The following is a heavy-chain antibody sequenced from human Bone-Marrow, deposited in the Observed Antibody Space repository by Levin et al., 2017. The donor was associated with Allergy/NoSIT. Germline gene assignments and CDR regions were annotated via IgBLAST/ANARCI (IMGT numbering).Heavy chain of an antibody. CDR2: ISYDGSNK. CDR3: AKDRLRSIAAYFDY. V-gene: IGHV3-30*18. J-gene: IGHJ4*02. Sequence: GESLKISCAASGFTFSSYGMHWVRQAPGKGLEWVAVISYDGSNKYYADSVKGRFTISRDNSKNTLYLQMNSLRAEDTAVYYCAKDRLRSIAAYFDYWGQGTLVTVSS. CDR1: GFTFSSYG. D-gene: IGHD6-6*01.